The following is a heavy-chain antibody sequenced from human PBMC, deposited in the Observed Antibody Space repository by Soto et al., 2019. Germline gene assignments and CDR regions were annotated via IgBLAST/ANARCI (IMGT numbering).Heavy chain of an antibody. CDR3: ARDFGRGLLGATPAHDAFDI. CDR1: GGSISSGGYY. J-gene: IGHJ3*02. CDR2: IYYSGST. Sequence: QVQLQESGPGLVKPSQTLSLTCTVSGGSISSGGYYWSWIRQHPGKGLEWIGYIYYSGSTYYNPSLKSRVTISVDTSKNQFSLKLSSVTAADTAVYYCARDFGRGLLGATPAHDAFDIWGQGTMVTVSS. V-gene: IGHV4-31*03. D-gene: IGHD1-26*01.